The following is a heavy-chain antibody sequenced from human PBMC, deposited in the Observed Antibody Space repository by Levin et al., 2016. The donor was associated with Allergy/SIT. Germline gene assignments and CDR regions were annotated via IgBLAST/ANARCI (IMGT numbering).Heavy chain of an antibody. J-gene: IGHJ4*02. CDR3: ARLGSLGYSSSSVDY. D-gene: IGHD6-6*01. Sequence: WIRQPPGKGLEWVSAISGSGGSTYYADSVKGRFTISRDNSKNTLYLQMNSLRAEDTAVYYCARLGSLGYSSSSVDYWGQGTLVTVSS. V-gene: IGHV3-23*01. CDR2: ISGSGGST.